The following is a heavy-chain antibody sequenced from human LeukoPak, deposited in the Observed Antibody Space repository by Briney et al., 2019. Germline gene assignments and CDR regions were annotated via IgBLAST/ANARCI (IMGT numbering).Heavy chain of an antibody. CDR3: AREFPFSSGIGAFDY. CDR2: IKQDGSEK. Sequence: PGGSLRLSCAASGFTFSSYWMSWVRQAPGKLLEWVANIKQDGSEKYYVDSGKGRFTISRDNAKNSLYLQMNSMRAEDTAVYYCAREFPFSSGIGAFDYWGQGTLVTVSS. J-gene: IGHJ4*02. D-gene: IGHD6-19*01. CDR1: GFTFSSYW. V-gene: IGHV3-7*01.